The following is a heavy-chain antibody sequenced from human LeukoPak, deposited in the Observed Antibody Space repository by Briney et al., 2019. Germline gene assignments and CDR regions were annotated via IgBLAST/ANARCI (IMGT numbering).Heavy chain of an antibody. D-gene: IGHD2-2*01. V-gene: IGHV4-34*01. J-gene: IGHJ3*02. Sequence: SETLSLTCAVYGGSFSGYYWSWIRQPPGKGLEWIEEINHSGSTNYNPSLKSRVTISVDTSKNQFSLKLSSVTAADTAVYYCARHMIRYCSSTSCFPPDAFDIWGQGTMVTVSS. CDR1: GGSFSGYY. CDR3: ARHMIRYCSSTSCFPPDAFDI. CDR2: INHSGST.